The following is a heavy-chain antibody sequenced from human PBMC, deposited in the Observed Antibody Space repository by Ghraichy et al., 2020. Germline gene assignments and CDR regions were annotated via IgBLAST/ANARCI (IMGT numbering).Heavy chain of an antibody. V-gene: IGHV4-4*02. J-gene: IGHJ5*02. CDR3: ARGRYYDSSGYSKWFDP. Sequence: ESLNISCAVSGGSISSSNWWSWVRQPPGKGLEWIGEIYHSGSTNYNPSLKSRVTISVDKSKNQFSLKLSSVTAADTAVYYCARGRYYDSSGYSKWFDPWGQGTLVTVSS. D-gene: IGHD3-22*01. CDR2: IYHSGST. CDR1: GGSISSSNW.